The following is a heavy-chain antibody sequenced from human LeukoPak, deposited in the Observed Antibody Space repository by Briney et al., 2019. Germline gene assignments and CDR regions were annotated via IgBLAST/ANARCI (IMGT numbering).Heavy chain of an antibody. CDR2: MYYRGIA. J-gene: IGHJ4*02. D-gene: IGHD3-3*01. CDR3: ARVPLRFLEPFDY. Sequence: PSETLSLTCSVSGDSIDASYWSWIRQPPGKGLEWIGYMYYRGIANYNPSLKSRVTISIDTSKNDFSLSLSSVTAADTAVYYCARVPLRFLEPFDYWGQGTLVTVSS. CDR1: GDSIDASY. V-gene: IGHV4-59*08.